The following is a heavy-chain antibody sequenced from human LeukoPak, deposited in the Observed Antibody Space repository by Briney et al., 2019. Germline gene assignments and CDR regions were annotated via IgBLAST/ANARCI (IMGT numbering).Heavy chain of an antibody. Sequence: QTGGSLRLSCAASGFIFSSYAMSWVRQAPGKGLEWVSDISGSGGRTYYADSVKGRFTISRDNSKNTLYLQMNGLRAEDTAVYYCAKAGGSGHNWFDPWGQGTLVTVSS. CDR3: AKAGGSGHNWFDP. J-gene: IGHJ5*02. CDR1: GFIFSSYA. CDR2: ISGSGGRT. D-gene: IGHD2-15*01. V-gene: IGHV3-23*01.